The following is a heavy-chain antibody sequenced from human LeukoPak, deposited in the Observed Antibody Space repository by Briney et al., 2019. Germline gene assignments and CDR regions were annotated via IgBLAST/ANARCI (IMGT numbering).Heavy chain of an antibody. CDR1: GYSFTSYW. D-gene: IGHD3-22*01. CDR3: ARHGPYYDSSGYMVF. J-gene: IGHJ4*02. V-gene: IGHV5-51*01. CDR2: IYPGDSDT. Sequence: VESLKISCKGSGYSFTSYWIGWVRQMPGKGLEWMGIIYPGDSDTRYSPSFQGQVTISADKSISTAYLQWSSLKASDTAMYYCARHGPYYDSSGYMVFWGQGTLVTVSS.